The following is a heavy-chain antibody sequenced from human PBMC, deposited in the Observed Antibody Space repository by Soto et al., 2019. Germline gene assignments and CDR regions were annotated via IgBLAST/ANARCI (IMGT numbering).Heavy chain of an antibody. CDR3: ARAVGQYCSTTSWPPSGRLAP. CDR2: IYPSGGST. Sequence: ASAKVSCKASGYTFTNYYIHWVRQAPVQGLEWMGIIYPSGGSTRNAQKFQGRVTMTRDTCTSTVYMEMSSLRSDDTAMYYCARAVGQYCSTTSWPPSGRLAPRGQGTPVIVSS. V-gene: IGHV1-46*01. CDR1: GYTFTNYY. J-gene: IGHJ5*02. D-gene: IGHD2-2*01.